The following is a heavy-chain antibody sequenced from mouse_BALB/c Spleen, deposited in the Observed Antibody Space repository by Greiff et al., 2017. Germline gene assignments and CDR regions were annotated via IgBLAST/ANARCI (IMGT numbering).Heavy chain of an antibody. V-gene: IGHV1-4*02. CDR2: INPSSGYT. CDR3: APYYYGSSPFAY. CDR1: GYTFTSYT. J-gene: IGHJ3*01. Sequence: QVQLQQSAAELARPGASVKMSCKASGYTFTSYTMHWVKQRPGQGLEWIGYINPSSGYTEYNQKFKDKTTLTADKSSSTAYMQLSSLTSEDSAVYYCAPYYYGSSPFAYWGQGTLVTVSA. D-gene: IGHD1-1*01.